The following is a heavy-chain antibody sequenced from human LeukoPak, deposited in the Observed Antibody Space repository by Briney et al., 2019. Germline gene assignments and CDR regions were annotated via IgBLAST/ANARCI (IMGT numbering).Heavy chain of an antibody. Sequence: SSETLSLTCTVSGGLISISTYYWGWIRQPPGKGLEWIGSMFSGGSTYYNPSLKSQVTISVDTSKNHFSLKLRSVTAADTAFYLCARPDNYYVSSGPFDSWGQGQLVIVSS. CDR3: ARPDNYYVSSGPFDS. D-gene: IGHD3-22*01. V-gene: IGHV4-39*02. J-gene: IGHJ4*02. CDR1: GGLISISTYY. CDR2: MFSGGST.